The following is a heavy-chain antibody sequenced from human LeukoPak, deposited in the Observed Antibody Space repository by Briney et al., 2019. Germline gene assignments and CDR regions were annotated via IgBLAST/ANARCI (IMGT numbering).Heavy chain of an antibody. D-gene: IGHD3-22*01. J-gene: IGHJ4*02. CDR3: ARVRPPNYYDSSGYRH. CDR2: ISAYNGNT. CDR1: GYTFTSYG. V-gene: IGHV1-18*01. Sequence: GASVKVSCKASGYTFTSYGISWVRQAPGQGLEWMGWISAYNGNTNYAQKLQGRVTMTTDTSTSTAYMELGSLRSDDTAVYYCARVRPPNYYDSSGYRHWGQGTLVTVSS.